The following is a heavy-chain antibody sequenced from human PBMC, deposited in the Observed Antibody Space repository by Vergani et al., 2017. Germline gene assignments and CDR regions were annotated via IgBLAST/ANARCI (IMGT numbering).Heavy chain of an antibody. Sequence: EVQLVQSGAEVKKPGESLKISCKGSGYSFTSYWIGWVRQMPGKGLEWRGSIYPGDSDTRYSPSFKGQVTISADKSISTAYLQWSSLKASDTAMYYCARHPKYQGSGGFYWGQGTLVTVSS. V-gene: IGHV5-51*01. CDR3: ARHPKYQGSGGFY. CDR1: GYSFTSYW. J-gene: IGHJ4*02. CDR2: IYPGDSDT. D-gene: IGHD2-2*01.